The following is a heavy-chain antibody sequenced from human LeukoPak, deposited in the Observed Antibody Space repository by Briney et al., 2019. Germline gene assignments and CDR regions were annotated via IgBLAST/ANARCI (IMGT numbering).Heavy chain of an antibody. Sequence: PGGSLRLSCAASGFTFSSYAMSWVRQAPGKGLEWVSAFSGSGGSTYYADSVKGRFTISRDNSKNTLYLQMNSLRAEDTAVYYCAKDNRPKDIVVVVAARDWGQGTLVTVSS. CDR1: GFTFSSYA. CDR2: FSGSGGST. CDR3: AKDNRPKDIVVVVAARD. D-gene: IGHD2-15*01. V-gene: IGHV3-23*01. J-gene: IGHJ4*02.